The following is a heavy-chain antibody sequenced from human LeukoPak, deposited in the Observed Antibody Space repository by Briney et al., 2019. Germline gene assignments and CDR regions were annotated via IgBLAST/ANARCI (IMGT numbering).Heavy chain of an antibody. CDR2: IYRTGNT. CDR1: GGSISGGAY. D-gene: IGHD2-2*01. V-gene: IGHV4-38-2*02. Sequence: PSETLSLTCTVSGGSISGGAYWGWVRPPPGKGLEWIATIYRTGNTYYNPSLESRVTISIDTSKNQFSLKLNSVTAADTAVYYCARDGIVVVPAAIAANWFDPWGQGTLVTVSS. CDR3: ARDGIVVVPAAIAANWFDP. J-gene: IGHJ5*02.